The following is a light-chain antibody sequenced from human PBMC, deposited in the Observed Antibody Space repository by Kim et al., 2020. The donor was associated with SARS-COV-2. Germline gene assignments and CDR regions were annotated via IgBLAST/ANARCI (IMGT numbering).Light chain of an antibody. Sequence: GKTAPASRRASHGVTTNSSAWYQQTAGQPPRLLIYGASNRATGIPDRFSGGGSGTDFTLTINRLEPEEFAVYFCQQFGSSPFSFGQGTKLEI. J-gene: IGKJ2*03. V-gene: IGKV3-20*01. CDR1: HGVTTNS. CDR2: GAS. CDR3: QQFGSSPFS.